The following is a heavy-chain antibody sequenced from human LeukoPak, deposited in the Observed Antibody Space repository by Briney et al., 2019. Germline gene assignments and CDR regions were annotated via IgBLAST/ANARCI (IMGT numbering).Heavy chain of an antibody. J-gene: IGHJ5*02. CDR3: ARGLNCSSTSCYQGSWFDP. Sequence: SVKVSCKAPGGTFSSYAISWVRQAPGQGLEWMGGIIPILGTANYAQKFQGRVTITTDESTSTTYMELSSLRSEDTAVYYCARGLNCSSTSCYQGSWFDPWGQGTLVTVSS. D-gene: IGHD2-2*01. CDR2: IIPILGTA. V-gene: IGHV1-69*05. CDR1: GGTFSSYA.